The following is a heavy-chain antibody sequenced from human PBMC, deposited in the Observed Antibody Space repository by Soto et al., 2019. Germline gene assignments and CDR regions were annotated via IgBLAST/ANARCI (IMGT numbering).Heavy chain of an antibody. D-gene: IGHD3-10*01. CDR2: INPGNGNT. V-gene: IGHV1-3*05. CDR3: ARDRGLTIDY. CDR1: GYTFTSYA. Sequence: QVQLVQSGAEEKKPGASVKVSCKASGYTFTSYAMHWVRQAPGQRLEWMGWINPGNGNTKYSQKFQGRVTITRYTSASTAYMELSSLRSEDTAVYYCARDRGLTIDYWGQGTLVTVSS. J-gene: IGHJ4*02.